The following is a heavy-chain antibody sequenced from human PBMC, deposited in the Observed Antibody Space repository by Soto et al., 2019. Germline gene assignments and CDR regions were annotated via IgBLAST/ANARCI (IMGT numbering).Heavy chain of an antibody. V-gene: IGHV4-4*07. CDR2: IYSSGST. Sequence: PSETLSLTCTVSGGSISSYYWSWIRQPAGKGLECIGRIYSSGSTSYNPSLKSRVSMSVDTSKNQFSLELNSVTAADTAVYYCARHSGIFVVRGVISSFDFWGRGTLVTVSS. CDR3: ARHSGIFVVRGVISSFDF. J-gene: IGHJ2*01. D-gene: IGHD3-10*01. CDR1: GGSISSYY.